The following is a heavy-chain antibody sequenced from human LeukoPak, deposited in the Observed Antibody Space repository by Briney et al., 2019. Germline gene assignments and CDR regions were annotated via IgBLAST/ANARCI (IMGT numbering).Heavy chain of an antibody. D-gene: IGHD6-19*01. CDR1: GFTFSSYG. Sequence: GGSLRLSCAASGFTFSSYGMSWVRQAPGKGLEWVSAISGSGGSTYYADPVKGRFTISRDNSKNTLYLQMNSLRAEDTAVYYCAKEGESSGWSLFFDYWGQGTLVTVSS. CDR2: ISGSGGST. CDR3: AKEGESSGWSLFFDY. V-gene: IGHV3-23*01. J-gene: IGHJ4*02.